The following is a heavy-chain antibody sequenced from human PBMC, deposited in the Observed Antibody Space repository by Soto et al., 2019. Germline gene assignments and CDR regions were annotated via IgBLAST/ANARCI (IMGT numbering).Heavy chain of an antibody. J-gene: IGHJ6*02. Sequence: QVQLVESGGGVVQPGRSLRLSCAASGFTFSSYGMHWVRQAPGKGLEWVAVISYDGSNKYYADSVKGRFTISRDNSKNSLYMKMNSLGAEDTDVYYSAKVQGSSSVSYYYGRDVWGQGTTVTVSS. V-gene: IGHV3-30*18. CDR1: GFTFSSYG. CDR2: ISYDGSNK. D-gene: IGHD6-6*01. CDR3: AKVQGSSSVSYYYGRDV.